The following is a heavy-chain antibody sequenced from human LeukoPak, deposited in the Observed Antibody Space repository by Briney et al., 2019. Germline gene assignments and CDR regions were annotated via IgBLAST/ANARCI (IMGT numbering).Heavy chain of an antibody. Sequence: GRSLRLSCAASGFTFSSYSMNWVRQAPGKGLEWVSSISSSSSYIYYADSVKGRFTNSRDNAKNSLYLQMNSLRAEDTAVYYCARDLASGIAAAGTVHWSDPWGQGTLVTVSS. CDR2: ISSSSSYI. CDR3: ARDLASGIAAAGTVHWSDP. D-gene: IGHD6-13*01. V-gene: IGHV3-21*01. J-gene: IGHJ5*02. CDR1: GFTFSSYS.